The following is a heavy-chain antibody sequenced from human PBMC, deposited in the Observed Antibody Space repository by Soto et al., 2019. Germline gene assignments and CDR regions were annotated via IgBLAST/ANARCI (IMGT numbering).Heavy chain of an antibody. CDR1: GGPISSYY. CDR2: IYTSGST. J-gene: IGHJ3*02. V-gene: IGHV4-4*07. D-gene: IGHD3-16*01. CDR3: ARGYMITFGGGTYRPFDI. Sequence: SETLSLTCTVSGGPISSYYWSWIRQPAGKGLEWIGRIYTSGSTNYNPSVKSRVTMSVDTSKNQFSLKLSSVTAADTAVYYCARGYMITFGGGTYRPFDIWGQGTMVTVSS.